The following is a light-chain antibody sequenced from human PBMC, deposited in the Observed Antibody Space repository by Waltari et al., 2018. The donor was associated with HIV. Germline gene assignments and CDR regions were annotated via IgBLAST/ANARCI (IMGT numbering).Light chain of an antibody. CDR2: RNQ. CDR1: NSHLGNNF. Sequence: QSVLTQPPSASRSPGQRLLLSCSGTNSHLGNNFLSWFQQVPGVAPKLVIYRNQQRPSGVPERFSAAKSGSSASLAITGLQLDDEAEYFCASWDDKLSHWVFGGGTRLAV. CDR3: ASWDDKLSHWV. J-gene: IGLJ3*02. V-gene: IGLV1-47*01.